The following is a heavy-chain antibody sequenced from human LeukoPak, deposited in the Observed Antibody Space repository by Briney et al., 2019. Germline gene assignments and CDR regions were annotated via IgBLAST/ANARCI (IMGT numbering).Heavy chain of an antibody. V-gene: IGHV1-18*01. D-gene: IGHD3-3*02. CDR2: ISAYNGNT. J-gene: IGHJ5*02. Sequence: ASVKVSCKASGYTFTSYGISWVRQAPGQGLEWMGWISAYNGNTNYAQKLQGRVTMTEDTSTDTAYMELSSLRSEDTAVYYCTLALSFGSNWFDPWGQGTLVTVSS. CDR3: TLALSFGSNWFDP. CDR1: GYTFTSYG.